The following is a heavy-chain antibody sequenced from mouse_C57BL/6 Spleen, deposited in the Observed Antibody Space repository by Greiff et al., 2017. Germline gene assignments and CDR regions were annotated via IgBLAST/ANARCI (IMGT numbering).Heavy chain of an antibody. J-gene: IGHJ2*01. CDR3: ARSLYDYDSFDY. D-gene: IGHD2-4*01. Sequence: EVHLVESGGGLVQPGGSLSLSCAASGFTFTDYYMSWVRQPPGKALEWLGFIRNKANGYTTEYSASVKGRFTISRDNSQSILYLQMNALRAEDSATYYCARSLYDYDSFDYWGQGTTLTVSS. CDR2: IRNKANGYTT. CDR1: GFTFTDYY. V-gene: IGHV7-3*01.